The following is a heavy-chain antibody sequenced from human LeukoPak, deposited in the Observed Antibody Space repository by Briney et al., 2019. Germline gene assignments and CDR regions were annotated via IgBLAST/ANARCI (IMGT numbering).Heavy chain of an antibody. Sequence: GGSLRLSCAASGFTVSSNYMGWVRQAPGKGLEWDSVIYSGGSTYYADSVKGRFTISRDNSKNTLYLQMNSLRAEYTAVYYCASLRRNYYYGMDVWGQGTTVTVSS. D-gene: IGHD1-14*01. V-gene: IGHV3-66*01. CDR1: GFTVSSNY. J-gene: IGHJ6*02. CDR3: ASLRRNYYYGMDV. CDR2: IYSGGST.